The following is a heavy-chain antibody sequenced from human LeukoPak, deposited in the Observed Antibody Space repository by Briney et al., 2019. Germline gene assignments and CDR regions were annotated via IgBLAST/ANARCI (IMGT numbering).Heavy chain of an antibody. V-gene: IGHV3-48*02. CDR1: GFTFRSHS. CDR3: ARDYYGMDV. J-gene: IGHJ6*02. Sequence: GGSLRLSCAASGFTFRSHSMSWVRKRQGKGLECVSYISSTSGTIYYADSMKGRFTISRDNAKNSLYLQINSLREEDTAVYYCARDYYGMDVWGQGTTVTVSS. CDR2: ISSTSGTI.